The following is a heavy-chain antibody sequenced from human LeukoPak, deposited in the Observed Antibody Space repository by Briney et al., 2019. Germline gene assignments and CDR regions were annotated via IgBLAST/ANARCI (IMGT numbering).Heavy chain of an antibody. J-gene: IGHJ6*03. CDR3: ARGKGNYGYYYYYMDV. Sequence: SETLSLTCAVYGGSFSGYYWSWIRQPPGKGLEWIGEINHSGSTNYNPSLKSRATISVDTSKIQFSLKLSSVTAADTAVYYCARGKGNYGYYYYYMDVWGKGTTVTVSS. CDR2: INHSGST. CDR1: GGSFSGYY. V-gene: IGHV4-34*01. D-gene: IGHD4-11*01.